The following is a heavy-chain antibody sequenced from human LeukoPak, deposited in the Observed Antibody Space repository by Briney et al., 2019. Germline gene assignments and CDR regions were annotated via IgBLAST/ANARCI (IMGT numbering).Heavy chain of an antibody. V-gene: IGHV4-59*01. Sequence: SETLSLTCTVSGGSISTYYWSWIRQPPGKGLEWIGYVYYSGSTNYNPSLKSRVTISADTSKNQFSLRLSSVTAADTAVYYCARGLNNRKSGRRFDVFEIWGQGTMVTVSS. CDR3: ARGLNNRKSGRRFDVFEI. J-gene: IGHJ3*02. D-gene: IGHD1-14*01. CDR1: GGSISTYY. CDR2: VYYSGST.